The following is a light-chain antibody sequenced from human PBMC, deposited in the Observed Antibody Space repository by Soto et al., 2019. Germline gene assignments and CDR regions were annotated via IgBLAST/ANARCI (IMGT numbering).Light chain of an antibody. CDR1: QSISSW. V-gene: IGKV1-5*01. CDR3: QQYNSSPVT. J-gene: IGKJ2*01. CDR2: DAS. Sequence: DIQMTQSPSTLSASVGDRVTITCRASQSISSWLAWYQQKPGKAPKLLIYDASSLESGVPSRFSGSGSGTEVTLTSSSLQPDDFSTYYCQQYNSSPVTFGQGTKLEIK.